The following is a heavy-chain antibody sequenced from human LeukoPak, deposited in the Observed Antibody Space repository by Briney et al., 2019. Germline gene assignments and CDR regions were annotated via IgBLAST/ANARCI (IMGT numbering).Heavy chain of an antibody. CDR3: ARGVVALLVYYYMDV. CDR2: IKQDGSEK. J-gene: IGHJ6*03. V-gene: IGHV3-7*01. Sequence: PGGSLRLSCAASGFTFSSYWMSWVRQAPGKGLEWVANIKQDGSEKYYVDSVKGRFTISRDNAKNSPYLQMNSLRAEDTAVYYCARGVVALLVYYYMDVWGKGTTVTVSS. D-gene: IGHD2-15*01. CDR1: GFTFSSYW.